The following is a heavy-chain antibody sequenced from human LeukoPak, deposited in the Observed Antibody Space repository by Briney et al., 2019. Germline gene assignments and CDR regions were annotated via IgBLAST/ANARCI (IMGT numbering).Heavy chain of an antibody. J-gene: IGHJ4*02. V-gene: IGHV3-23*01. CDR2: IGGSVGNT. Sequence: GGSLRLSCAASGFTFSTYAMSWARQAPGKGLEWVSGIGGSVGNTFYADSVKGRFTIARDNSKSSLYQQMNSLRVEDTAVYYREKIGIAVLATGDWGQGTLVTVSS. D-gene: IGHD6-19*01. CDR3: EKIGIAVLATGD. CDR1: GFTFSTYA.